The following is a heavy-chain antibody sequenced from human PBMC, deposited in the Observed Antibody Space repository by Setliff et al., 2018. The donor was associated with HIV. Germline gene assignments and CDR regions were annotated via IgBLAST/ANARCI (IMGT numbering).Heavy chain of an antibody. V-gene: IGHV3-23*01. D-gene: IGHD3-22*01. CDR3: AKLDYYDYSGSWARKVAIDF. Sequence: LKISCAASGLTLSNSAMTWVRQKPGRGLEWVSLIQSGGIIYYADSVKGRFTISGDNSNNILSLQMSSLRAEDTALYYCAKLDYYDYSGSWARKVAIDFWGRGTMVTVSS. CDR1: GLTLSNSA. J-gene: IGHJ3*01. CDR2: IQSGGII.